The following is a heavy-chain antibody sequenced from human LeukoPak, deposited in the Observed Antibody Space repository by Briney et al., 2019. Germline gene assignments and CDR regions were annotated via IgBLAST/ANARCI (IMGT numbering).Heavy chain of an antibody. J-gene: IGHJ4*02. Sequence: GGSLRLSCAASGFTFSDYYMSWIRQAPGKGLEWVSYISSSGSTIYYADSVKGRFTISRDNAKNSLYLQMNSLRAEDTAVYYCARGHERPGIAAAGSETDYXGQGTLVTVSS. CDR1: GFTFSDYY. V-gene: IGHV3-11*04. D-gene: IGHD6-13*01. CDR3: ARGHERPGIAAAGSETDY. CDR2: ISSSGSTI.